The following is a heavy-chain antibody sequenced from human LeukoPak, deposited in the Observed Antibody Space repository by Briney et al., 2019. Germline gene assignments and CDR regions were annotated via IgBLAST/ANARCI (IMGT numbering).Heavy chain of an antibody. CDR1: GFNFKLSA. J-gene: IGHJ4*02. D-gene: IGHD6-6*01. CDR3: AKWKYSNSGIDDY. Sequence: PGGSLRLSCAASGFNFKLSAMSWGRQAPGKGLEWVALISGSGSRGSGIIGGNTYYADSVKGRFTISRDDSQNTVYLQMNSVRAEDTAIYYCAKWKYSNSGIDDYWGQGTLVTVSS. V-gene: IGHV3-23*01. CDR2: ISGSGSRGSGIIGGNT.